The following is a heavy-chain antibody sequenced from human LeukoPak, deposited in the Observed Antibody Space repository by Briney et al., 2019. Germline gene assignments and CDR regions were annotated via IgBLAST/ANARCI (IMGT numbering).Heavy chain of an antibody. V-gene: IGHV5-51*01. Sequence: GESLKISCKGSGYSFTSYWIGWVRQMPGKGLEWMGIIYPGDSDTRYSPSFQGQVTISADKSISTAYLQWSSLKASDTAMYYCARQGELVVTVPDAFDIWGQGTMVTVSS. D-gene: IGHD2-21*02. J-gene: IGHJ3*02. CDR3: ARQGELVVTVPDAFDI. CDR1: GYSFTSYW. CDR2: IYPGDSDT.